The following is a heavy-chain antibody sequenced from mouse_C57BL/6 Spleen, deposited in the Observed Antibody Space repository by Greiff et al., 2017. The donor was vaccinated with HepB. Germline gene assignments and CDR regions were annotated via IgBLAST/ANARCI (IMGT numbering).Heavy chain of an antibody. CDR3: ARHRTGTGFDY. V-gene: IGHV5-15*01. J-gene: IGHJ2*01. CDR2: ISNLAYSI. CDR1: GFTFSDYG. D-gene: IGHD4-1*01. Sequence: EVQLQQSGGGLVQPGGSLKLSCAASGFTFSDYGMAWVRQAPRKGPEWVAFISNLAYSIYYADTVTGRFTISRENAKNTLYLEMSSLRSEDTAMYYCARHRTGTGFDYWGQGTTLTVSS.